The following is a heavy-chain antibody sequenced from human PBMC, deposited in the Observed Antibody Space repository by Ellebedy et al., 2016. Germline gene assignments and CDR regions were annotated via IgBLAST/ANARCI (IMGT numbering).Heavy chain of an antibody. CDR3: ARIYCGGGGCYYDF. CDR1: GFTFSTFW. Sequence: GGSLRLSCAASGFTFSTFWMSWVRQAPGKGLEWVANINQDESRKYYVDSVKGRFTISRDNAKNSLYLQTTSLRAEDTAVYYCARIYCGGGGCYYDFWGQGTLVTVSS. D-gene: IGHD2-15*01. CDR2: INQDESRK. V-gene: IGHV3-7*01. J-gene: IGHJ4*02.